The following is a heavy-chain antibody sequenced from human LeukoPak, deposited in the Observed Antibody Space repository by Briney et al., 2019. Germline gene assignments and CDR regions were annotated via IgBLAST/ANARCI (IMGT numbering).Heavy chain of an antibody. CDR3: ARGPTYYYDSSGYDY. D-gene: IGHD3-22*01. Sequence: PSDTLSLTCALSGRSISSGGYSWSWIRQPAGRGLEWVGYIYHSGSTYYNPSLKSRVTISVDRSKNQFSLKLTSVTPADTAVYYCARGPTYYYDSSGYDYWGRGTLVTVSS. CDR2: IYHSGST. V-gene: IGHV4-30-2*01. CDR1: GRSISSGGYS. J-gene: IGHJ4*02.